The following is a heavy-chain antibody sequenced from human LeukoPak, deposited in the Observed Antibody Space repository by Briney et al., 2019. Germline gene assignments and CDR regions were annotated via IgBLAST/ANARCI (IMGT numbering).Heavy chain of an antibody. D-gene: IGHD2-2*02. Sequence: PSETLSLTCTVSGYSISSGYYWGWIRQPPGKGLEWIGSIYHSGSTYYNPSIKSRVTISVDTSKNQFSLKLCSVTAADTAVYYCARAPFICSSTSCYTLGAFDIWGQGTMVTVSS. CDR1: GYSISSGYY. CDR3: ARAPFICSSTSCYTLGAFDI. CDR2: IYHSGST. V-gene: IGHV4-38-2*02. J-gene: IGHJ3*02.